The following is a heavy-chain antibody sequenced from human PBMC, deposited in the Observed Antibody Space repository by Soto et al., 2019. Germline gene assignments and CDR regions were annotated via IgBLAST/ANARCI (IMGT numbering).Heavy chain of an antibody. Sequence: SETLSLTFTVSGGSISSGGYYWSWIRQHPGKGLEWIGYIYYSVSTYYNESLKSRVTISVDTSKNQFSLKLSSVTAADTAVYYCARADTAMATPFDYWGQGTLVTVSS. CDR3: ARADTAMATPFDY. J-gene: IGHJ4*02. V-gene: IGHV4-31*03. D-gene: IGHD5-18*01. CDR1: GGSISSGGYY. CDR2: IYYSVST.